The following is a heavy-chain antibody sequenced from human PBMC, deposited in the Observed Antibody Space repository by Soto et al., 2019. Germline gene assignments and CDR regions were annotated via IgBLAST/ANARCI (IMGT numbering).Heavy chain of an antibody. CDR3: ARGRLIDNWFDT. D-gene: IGHD2-8*01. CDR2: MNPNSGNT. Sequence: ASVKVSCKASGYTFTSYDINWVRQATGQGLEWMGWMNPNSGNTGYAQKFQGRVTMTXNTQISKPYMEMSRLRSEDTAVYHCARGRLIDNWFDTWGQGTLVTVSS. CDR1: GYTFTSYD. J-gene: IGHJ5*02. V-gene: IGHV1-8*01.